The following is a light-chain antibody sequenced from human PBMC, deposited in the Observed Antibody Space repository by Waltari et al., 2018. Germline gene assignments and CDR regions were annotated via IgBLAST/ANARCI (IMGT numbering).Light chain of an antibody. Sequence: DIQMTQSPSSLSASVGDRVTINCRARQSISSYLNWYQQKPVKAPKLLIYAASSLQSGVPSRFSGSGSGTDFTLTISSLQPEDFATYYCQQSYSTPLFTFGPGTKVDIK. J-gene: IGKJ3*01. CDR3: QQSYSTPLFT. CDR1: QSISSY. CDR2: AAS. V-gene: IGKV1-39*01.